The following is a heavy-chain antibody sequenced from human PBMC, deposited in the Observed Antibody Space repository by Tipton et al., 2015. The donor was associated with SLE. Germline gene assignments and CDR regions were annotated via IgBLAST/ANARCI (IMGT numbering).Heavy chain of an antibody. CDR1: GGSIRFFY. V-gene: IGHV4-4*08. J-gene: IGHJ3*02. Sequence: TLSLTCTVSGGSIRFFYWSWFRQPSGKGLEWIGLIYTTGSTNYNPSLKSRVTISVDTSKNQFSLKLSSVTAADTAVYYCAVDYGNYAHDAFDIWGQGTMVTVSS. D-gene: IGHD4-11*01. CDR3: AVDYGNYAHDAFDI. CDR2: IYTTGST.